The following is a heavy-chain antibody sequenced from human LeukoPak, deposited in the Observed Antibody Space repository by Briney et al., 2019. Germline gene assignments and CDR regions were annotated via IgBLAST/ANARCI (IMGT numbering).Heavy chain of an antibody. D-gene: IGHD3-10*01. CDR2: INHSRST. V-gene: IGHV4-34*01. Sequence: SETLSLTCAVYGGSFSGYYWSWIRQPPGKGLEWVGEINHSRSTNYNPSLKSRVTISVDTYKNQFSLKLSSVTAADTAGYYCARRYGSGSYHYYYGMDVWGKGTTVTLSS. J-gene: IGHJ6*04. CDR3: ARRYGSGSYHYYYGMDV. CDR1: GGSFSGYY.